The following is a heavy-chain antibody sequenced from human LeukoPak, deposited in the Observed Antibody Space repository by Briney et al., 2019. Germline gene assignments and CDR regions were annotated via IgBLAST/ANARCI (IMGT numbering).Heavy chain of an antibody. CDR1: GFTVSSNY. V-gene: IGHV3-53*01. Sequence: GGSLRLSCAASGFTVSSNYMSWVRQAPGKGLEWVSVIYSGGSTYYADSVKGRFTISRDNSKNTLYLQMNSLRAEDTAVYYCARGYCSGGSCRNDAFDIWGQGTMVTVS. J-gene: IGHJ3*02. CDR3: ARGYCSGGSCRNDAFDI. CDR2: IYSGGST. D-gene: IGHD2-15*01.